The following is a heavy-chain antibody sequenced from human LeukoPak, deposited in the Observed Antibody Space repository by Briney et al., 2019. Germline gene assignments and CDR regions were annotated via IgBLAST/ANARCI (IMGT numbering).Heavy chain of an antibody. CDR3: AREVEHYGSGNYEYMDV. CDR1: GFTFSTYE. V-gene: IGHV3-48*03. J-gene: IGHJ6*03. D-gene: IGHD3-10*01. CDR2: ISSGSTI. Sequence: GGSLRLSCAASGFTFSTYEMIWVRQAPGKGLAWVAYISSGSTIYQADSVKGRFTISRDNAKNSLYLQMNSLRAEDTAVYYCAREVEHYGSGNYEYMDVWGKGTTVTVSS.